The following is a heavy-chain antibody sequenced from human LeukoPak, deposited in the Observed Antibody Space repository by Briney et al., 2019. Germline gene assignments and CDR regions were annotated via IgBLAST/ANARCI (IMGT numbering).Heavy chain of an antibody. CDR2: ISSSSSYI. CDR3: ARDPLGLTTVTTGFDY. Sequence: PGGSLRLSCAASGFTFGSYSMNWVRQAPGKGLEWVSSISSSSSYIYYADSVKGRFTISRDNAKNSLYLQMNSLRAEDTAVYYCARDPLGLTTVTTGFDYWGQGTLVTVSS. J-gene: IGHJ4*02. V-gene: IGHV3-21*01. D-gene: IGHD4-17*01. CDR1: GFTFGSYS.